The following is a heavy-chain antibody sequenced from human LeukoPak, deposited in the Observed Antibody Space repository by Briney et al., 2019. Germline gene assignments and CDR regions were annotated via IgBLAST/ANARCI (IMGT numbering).Heavy chain of an antibody. Sequence: GGSLRLSCAASGFTFSSHGMSWVRQSPGKGLEWVSAISGSGGNTYYADSVKGRFTISRDNSKNTLYLQMNSLRAEDTAVYYCAKVPSSVLMAYYMDVWGKGTTVTVSS. J-gene: IGHJ6*03. CDR3: AKVPSSVLMAYYMDV. CDR1: GFTFSSHG. D-gene: IGHD5-24*01. CDR2: ISGSGGNT. V-gene: IGHV3-23*01.